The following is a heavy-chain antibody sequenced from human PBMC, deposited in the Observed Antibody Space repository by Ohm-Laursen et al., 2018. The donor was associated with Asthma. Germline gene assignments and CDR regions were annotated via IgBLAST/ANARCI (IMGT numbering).Heavy chain of an antibody. V-gene: IGHV3-30-3*02. CDR2: GGSYYDGGLK. Sequence: RSLRLSCAASGFTFRSYAMHWVRQAPGKGLEWVAVGGSYYDGGLKYYADSVNGRFTVSRDDSKNTLYLQMNSLRPGDTAVYYCATDPSFGGAAGTSFGWFDPWGQGTLVTVSS. J-gene: IGHJ5*02. D-gene: IGHD6-13*01. CDR3: ATDPSFGGAAGTSFGWFDP. CDR1: GFTFRSYA.